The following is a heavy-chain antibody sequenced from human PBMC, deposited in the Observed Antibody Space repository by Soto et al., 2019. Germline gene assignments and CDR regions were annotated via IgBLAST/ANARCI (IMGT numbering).Heavy chain of an antibody. CDR2: INYSGST. Sequence: PSETLSLTCTVSGGSISSYYWSWIRQPPGKGLEWIGYINYSGSTNYNPSLKSRVTISVDTSKNQFSLKLSSVTAADTAVYYCARGSDGYNYYFDYWGQGTLVTVSS. CDR3: ARGSDGYNYYFDY. J-gene: IGHJ4*02. V-gene: IGHV4-59*01. D-gene: IGHD5-12*01. CDR1: GGSISSYY.